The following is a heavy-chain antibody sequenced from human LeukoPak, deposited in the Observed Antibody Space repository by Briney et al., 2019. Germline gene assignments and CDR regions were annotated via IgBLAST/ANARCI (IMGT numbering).Heavy chain of an antibody. CDR3: ARDQGVTDPPPYGLDV. CDR2: IIPILDIA. J-gene: IGHJ6*02. D-gene: IGHD3-10*01. CDR1: GGTFSSYA. Sequence: ASVKVSCKASGGTFSSYAISWVRQAPGQGLECMGRIIPILDIATYAQKFQGRVTITADKSTSTAYMELSSLSSEDPAVYYCARDQGVTDPPPYGLDVWGQGTTVTVSS. V-gene: IGHV1-69*04.